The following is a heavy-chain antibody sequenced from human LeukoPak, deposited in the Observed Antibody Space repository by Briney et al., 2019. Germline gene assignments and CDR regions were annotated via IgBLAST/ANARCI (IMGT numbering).Heavy chain of an antibody. CDR3: AKDVAGVRGVRGGFDY. Sequence: GGSLRLSCAASGFTVSSNYMSWVRQAPGKGLEWVSVIYSGGSTYYADSVKGRFTISRDNSKSTLYLQMNSLRAEDTAIYYCAKDVAGVRGVRGGFDYWDQGTLVTVSS. D-gene: IGHD3-10*01. CDR2: IYSGGST. V-gene: IGHV3-53*01. J-gene: IGHJ4*02. CDR1: GFTVSSNY.